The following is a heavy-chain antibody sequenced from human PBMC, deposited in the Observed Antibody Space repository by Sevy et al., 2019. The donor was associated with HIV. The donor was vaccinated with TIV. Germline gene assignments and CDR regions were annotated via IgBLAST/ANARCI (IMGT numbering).Heavy chain of an antibody. Sequence: GGSLRLSCAASGFTFSNAWMSWVRQAPGKGLEWVGRIKSKTDGGTTDYAAPVKGRFTISRDDSKNTVYLQMNSLKTDDTAAYDCTTDHDDYAWGSYRPAGYWGQGTLVTVSS. V-gene: IGHV3-15*01. D-gene: IGHD3-16*02. CDR2: IKSKTDGGTT. J-gene: IGHJ4*02. CDR3: TTDHDDYAWGSYRPAGY. CDR1: GFTFSNAW.